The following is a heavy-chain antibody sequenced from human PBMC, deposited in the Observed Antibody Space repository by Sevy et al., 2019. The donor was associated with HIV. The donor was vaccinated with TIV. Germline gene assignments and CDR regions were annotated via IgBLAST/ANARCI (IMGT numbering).Heavy chain of an antibody. V-gene: IGHV3-21*01. CDR2: ISRDSTKV. Sequence: GGSLRLSCEASGFTFNGYTMDWVRQAPGKGLEWVASISRDSTKVYYGDSMRGRFTISRDNAKNSLYLQMNSLRAEDTAVYYCANKGGSRPNDAFDTWGQGTMVTVSS. CDR1: GFTFNGYT. D-gene: IGHD3-10*01. CDR3: ANKGGSRPNDAFDT. J-gene: IGHJ3*02.